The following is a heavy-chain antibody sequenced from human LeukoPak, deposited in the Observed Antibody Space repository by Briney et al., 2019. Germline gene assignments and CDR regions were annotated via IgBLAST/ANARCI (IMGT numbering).Heavy chain of an antibody. CDR1: GFTFSSYP. CDR3: ARGEDYYDSSGLPHDAFDV. D-gene: IGHD3-22*01. V-gene: IGHV3-30-3*01. Sequence: GSLRLSCAASGFTFSSYPMHWVRQAPGLGLQWVAVISHDGSNKYYEDSVKGRFTISRDNAKNSLYLQMNSLRAEDTAVYYCARGEDYYDSSGLPHDAFDVWGQGTMVTVSS. J-gene: IGHJ3*01. CDR2: ISHDGSNK.